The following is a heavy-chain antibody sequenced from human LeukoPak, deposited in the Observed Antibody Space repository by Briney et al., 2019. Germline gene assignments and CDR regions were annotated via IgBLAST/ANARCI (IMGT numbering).Heavy chain of an antibody. CDR2: LGPADDT. CDR1: GFTFSNYD. CDR3: AKAEGYDILTGLDY. Sequence: PGGSLRLSCAASGFTFSNYDMFWVRQSTGKGLEWVSTLGPADDTYYPGSVRGRFTISRDNSKNTLYLQMNSLRTEDTAVYYCAKAEGYDILTGLDYWGQGTLVTVSS. J-gene: IGHJ4*02. V-gene: IGHV3-13*01. D-gene: IGHD3-9*01.